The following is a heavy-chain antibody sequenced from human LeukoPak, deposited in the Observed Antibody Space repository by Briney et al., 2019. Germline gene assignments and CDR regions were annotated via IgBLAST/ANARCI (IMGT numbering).Heavy chain of an antibody. CDR3: ARGHYDFWSGPESYYYYYMDV. D-gene: IGHD3-3*01. V-gene: IGHV4-4*07. CDR1: GGSISSYY. CDR2: IYNSGST. Sequence: PSETLSLTCTVSGGSISSYYWSWIRQPAGKGLEWVARIYNSGSTNYNASLKSRVTMSVDTSKNQFTLKLSSVTAADTAVYYCARGHYDFWSGPESYYYYYMDVWGKGTTVTVSS. J-gene: IGHJ6*03.